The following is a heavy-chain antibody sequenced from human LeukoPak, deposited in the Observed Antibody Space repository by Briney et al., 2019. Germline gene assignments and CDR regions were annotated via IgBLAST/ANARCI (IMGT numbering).Heavy chain of an antibody. Sequence: GGSLRLFCAASGLTLRSYAMSWVRQAPGKGLEWVSAISVSGNTYHADSVKGRFTISRDSSKNTLYLQMNRLRAEDAAVYYCAKAPVTTCSGAYCYPFDYWGQGTLVTVSS. D-gene: IGHD2-21*01. V-gene: IGHV3-23*01. J-gene: IGHJ4*02. CDR2: ISVSGNT. CDR1: GLTLRSYA. CDR3: AKAPVTTCSGAYCYPFDY.